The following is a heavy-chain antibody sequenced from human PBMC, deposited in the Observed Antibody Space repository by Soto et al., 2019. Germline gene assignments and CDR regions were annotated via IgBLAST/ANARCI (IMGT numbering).Heavy chain of an antibody. D-gene: IGHD1-26*01. Sequence: GGSLRLSCAASGFTFSSYAMHWVRQAPGKGLEWVAVISYDGSNKYYADSVMGRFTISRDNSKNTLYLQMNSLRAEDTSVYYCARDDYSWSYSYYFDYWGQGTLVTVSS. V-gene: IGHV3-30*04. CDR1: GFTFSSYA. J-gene: IGHJ4*02. CDR3: ARDDYSWSYSYYFDY. CDR2: ISYDGSNK.